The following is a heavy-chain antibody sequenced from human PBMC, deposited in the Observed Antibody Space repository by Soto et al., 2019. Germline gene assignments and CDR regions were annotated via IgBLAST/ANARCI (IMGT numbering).Heavy chain of an antibody. CDR1: DSAISSSSCY. V-gene: IGHV4-39*01. D-gene: IGHD6-19*01. CDR3: ARHWKGYSSGWYLGYYYYMDV. Sequence: SYTLSLTCADADSAISSSSCYCGWIRQPPGKGLEWIGSIYYSGSTYYNPSLKSRVTISVDTSKNQFSLKLSSVTAADTAVYYCARHWKGYSSGWYLGYYYYMDVWGKGTTVTVSS. CDR2: IYYSGST. J-gene: IGHJ6*03.